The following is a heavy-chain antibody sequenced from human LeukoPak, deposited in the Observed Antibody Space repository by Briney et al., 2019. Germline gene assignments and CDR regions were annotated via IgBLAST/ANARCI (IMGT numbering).Heavy chain of an antibody. CDR3: ARRGGSYSHSDF. V-gene: IGHV1-18*01. CDR2: VSAFNGNT. D-gene: IGHD1-26*01. Sequence: GASVKVSCKASGYTFSSYGIIWVRQAPGQGLEWMGWVSAFNGNTDYAPKLQGRVTVTTDTSTTTAYMELRSLTSDDTAVYYCARRGGSYSHSDFWGQGTLVTVSS. CDR1: GYTFSSYG. J-gene: IGHJ4*02.